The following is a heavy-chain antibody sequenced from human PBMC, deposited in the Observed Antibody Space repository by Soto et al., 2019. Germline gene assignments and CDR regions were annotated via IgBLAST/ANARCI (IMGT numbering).Heavy chain of an antibody. CDR2: INPNSGGT. CDR3: ARGGGIAARPDIGMDV. J-gene: IGHJ6*02. V-gene: IGHV1-2*04. D-gene: IGHD6-6*01. CDR1: GYTFTGYY. Sequence: ASVKVSCKASGYTFTGYYMHWVRQAPGQGLEWVGWINPNSGGTNYAQKFQGWVTMTRDTSISTAYMELSRLRSDDTAVYYCARGGGIAARPDIGMDVWGQGTTVTVSS.